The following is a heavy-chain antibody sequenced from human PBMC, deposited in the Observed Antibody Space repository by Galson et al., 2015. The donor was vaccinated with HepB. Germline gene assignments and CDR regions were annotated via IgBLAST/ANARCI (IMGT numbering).Heavy chain of an antibody. CDR3: AKDGGGRRYCSSTSCYLDI. D-gene: IGHD2-2*01. Sequence: SLRLSCAASGFTFSSYGMSWVRQAPGKGLEWVASISGSGDNTYYADSVKGRFTVSRDDSKNTLYQHMNSLRVEDTAVYHCAKDGGGRRYCSSTSCYLDIWGQGTMVTVSS. V-gene: IGHV3-23*01. CDR1: GFTFSSYG. J-gene: IGHJ3*02. CDR2: ISGSGDNT.